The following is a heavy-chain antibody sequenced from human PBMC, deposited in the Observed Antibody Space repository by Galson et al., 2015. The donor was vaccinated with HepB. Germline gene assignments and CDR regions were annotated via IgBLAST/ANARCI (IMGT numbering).Heavy chain of an antibody. CDR1: GFTFTIYA. J-gene: IGHJ4*02. V-gene: IGHV3-23*01. CDR2: ITGSGGST. D-gene: IGHD6-13*01. Sequence: SLRLSCAASGFTFTIYAMSWVRQAPGKGLEWVSLITGSGGSTYYADSVKGRFTISRDNSKNTLYLHINSLRAEDTAVYYCASLTPYRSSWYGGGFDYWGQGILVTVSS. CDR3: ASLTPYRSSWYGGGFDY.